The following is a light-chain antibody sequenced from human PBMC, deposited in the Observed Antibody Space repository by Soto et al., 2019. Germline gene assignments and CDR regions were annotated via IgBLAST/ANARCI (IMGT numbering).Light chain of an antibody. V-gene: IGLV2-8*01. CDR3: SSSAGGYTGV. CDR2: EVS. CDR1: SSDVGGSNF. J-gene: IGLJ3*02. Sequence: QSALTQPPSASGSPGQSVTISCTGTSSDVGGSNFVSWYQQHPGKAPKLMIYEVSKRTSGVPARFSGSESGNTASLTVSGLQAEDEADYYCSSSAGGYTGVFGGGTKLTVL.